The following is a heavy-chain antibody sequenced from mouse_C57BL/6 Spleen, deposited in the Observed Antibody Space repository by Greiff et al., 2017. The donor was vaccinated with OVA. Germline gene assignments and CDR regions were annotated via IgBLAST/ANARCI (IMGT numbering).Heavy chain of an antibody. D-gene: IGHD1-1*01. CDR2: IDPETGGT. J-gene: IGHJ3*01. CDR3: TRDYGSSLWFAY. CDR1: GYTFTDYE. Sequence: QVQLQQSGAELVRPGASVTLSCKASGYTFTDYEMHWVKQTPVHGLDWIGAIDPETGGTAYNQKFKGKAILTADKSSSTAYMELRSLTSEDSAVYYCTRDYGSSLWFAYWGQGTLVTVSA. V-gene: IGHV1-15*01.